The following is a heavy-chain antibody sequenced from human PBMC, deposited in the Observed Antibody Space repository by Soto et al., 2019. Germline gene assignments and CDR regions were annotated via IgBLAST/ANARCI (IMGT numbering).Heavy chain of an antibody. Sequence: PGGSLRLSCITSGMTFRYYWMSWVRQAPGKGLEWVANIKEDGTETHYVDSVKGRFTISRDNAKNSLYLQMNNLRAEDTALYYCARDSRRVAATSDLDYWGLGTLVTVPS. J-gene: IGHJ4*02. CDR3: ARDSRRVAATSDLDY. CDR2: IKEDGTET. D-gene: IGHD1-26*01. V-gene: IGHV3-7*01. CDR1: GMTFRYYW.